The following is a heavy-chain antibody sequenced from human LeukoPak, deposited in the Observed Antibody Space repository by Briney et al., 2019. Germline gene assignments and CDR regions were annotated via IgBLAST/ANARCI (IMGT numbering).Heavy chain of an antibody. Sequence: SETLSLTCAVSGYSIGSGYYWAWIRQPPGKGLEWIESIYHTGTTYYNPSLKSRVTISVDTSKNQFSLRLTSMTAADTAVYYCAKGGGGYFDYWGQGTLVTVSS. CDR1: GYSIGSGYY. J-gene: IGHJ4*02. CDR2: IYHTGTT. V-gene: IGHV4-38-2*01. D-gene: IGHD4-23*01. CDR3: AKGGGGYFDY.